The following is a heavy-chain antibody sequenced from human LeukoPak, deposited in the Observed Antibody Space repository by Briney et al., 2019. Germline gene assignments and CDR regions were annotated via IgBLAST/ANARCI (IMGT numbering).Heavy chain of an antibody. CDR1: GFTFCSYS. CDR2: ISGSSSYI. V-gene: IGHV3-21*01. CDR3: AREMRRYCSGGSCYGAAFDI. Sequence: GGSLRLSCAASGFTFCSYSMNWIRQAPGKGLEWVSSISGSSSYIYYADSVKGRFTISRDNAKNSLYLQMNSLRAEDTAVYYCAREMRRYCSGGSCYGAAFDIWGQGTMVTVSS. D-gene: IGHD2-15*01. J-gene: IGHJ3*02.